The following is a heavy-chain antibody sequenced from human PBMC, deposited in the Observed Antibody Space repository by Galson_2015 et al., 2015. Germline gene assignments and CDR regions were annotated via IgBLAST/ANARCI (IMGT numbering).Heavy chain of an antibody. CDR2: ISSSSSYI. CDR3: ARDFMYEWKSFDY. V-gene: IGHV3-21*01. CDR1: GFTFSSYS. J-gene: IGHJ4*02. D-gene: IGHD2-8*01. Sequence: SLRLSCAASGFTFSSYSMNWVRQAPGKGLEWVSSISSSSSYIYYADSVKGRFTISRDNAKNSLYLQMNSLRAEDTAVYYCARDFMYEWKSFDYWGQGTLVTVSS.